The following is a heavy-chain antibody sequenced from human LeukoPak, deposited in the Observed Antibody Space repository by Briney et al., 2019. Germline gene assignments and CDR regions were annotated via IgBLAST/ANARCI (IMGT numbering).Heavy chain of an antibody. CDR1: GFTFSSYG. J-gene: IGHJ2*01. D-gene: IGHD3-16*01. CDR3: AREATWGNWYFDL. V-gene: IGHV3-30*03. Sequence: GGSLRLSCAASGFTFSSYGMHWVRQAPGKGLEWMAVISYDGSNKYYADSVKGRFTISRDNSKNTLYLQMNSLRAEDTAVYYCAREATWGNWYFDLWGRGTLVTVSS. CDR2: ISYDGSNK.